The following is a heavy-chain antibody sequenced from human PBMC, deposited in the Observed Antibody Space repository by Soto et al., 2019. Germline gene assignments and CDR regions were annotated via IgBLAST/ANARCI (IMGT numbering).Heavy chain of an antibody. J-gene: IGHJ5*02. Sequence: PXGILSLTLTVSGGSISSYDWSWIRQPPGKGLEWIGYIYYSGSTNYNPSLKSRVTISVDTSKNQFSLKLSSVTAADTAVYYCARVAAAHIWFDPCGQGTLVTVSS. CDR1: GGSISSYD. D-gene: IGHD6-13*01. CDR3: ARVAAAHIWFDP. CDR2: IYYSGST. V-gene: IGHV4-59*01.